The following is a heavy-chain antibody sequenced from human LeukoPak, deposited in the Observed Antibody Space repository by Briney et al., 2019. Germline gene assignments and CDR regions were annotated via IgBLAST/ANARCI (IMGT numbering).Heavy chain of an antibody. J-gene: IGHJ2*01. Sequence: GGSLRLSCAASGFTFSSYSMNWVRQAPGKGLEWVSSISSSSSYIYYADSVKGRFTISRDNAKNSLYLQMNSLRAEDTAVYYCARDSGGEQQLVPHWYFDLWGRGTLVTVSS. CDR1: GFTFSSYS. CDR2: ISSSSSYI. CDR3: ARDSGGEQQLVPHWYFDL. V-gene: IGHV3-21*01. D-gene: IGHD6-13*01.